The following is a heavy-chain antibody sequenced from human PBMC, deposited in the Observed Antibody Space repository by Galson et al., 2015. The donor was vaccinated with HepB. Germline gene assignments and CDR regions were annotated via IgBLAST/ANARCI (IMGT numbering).Heavy chain of an antibody. CDR3: ARDRVSQYDSSEGWFDP. Sequence: SVKVSCKASGGTFSSYAISWVRQAPGQGLEWMGGIIPILGIANYAQKFQGRVTITADKSTSTAYMELSSLRSEDTAVYYCARDRVSQYDSSEGWFDPWGQGTLVTVSS. D-gene: IGHD3-22*01. CDR2: IIPILGIA. V-gene: IGHV1-69*10. J-gene: IGHJ5*02. CDR1: GGTFSSYA.